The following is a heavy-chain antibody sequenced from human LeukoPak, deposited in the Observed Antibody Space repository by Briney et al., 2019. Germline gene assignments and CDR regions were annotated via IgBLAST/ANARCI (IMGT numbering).Heavy chain of an antibody. V-gene: IGHV4-4*07. CDR1: GDSISNYY. Sequence: PSETLSLTCTVSGDSISNYYWSWIRQPAGKGLEWIGRYYTSESTDYNPSLKSRVTMSVDTSKNQFFLKLSSVTAADTAVYYCARTVVKNNWFDPWGQGTLVTVSS. CDR3: ARTVVKNNWFDP. CDR2: YYTSEST. D-gene: IGHD4-23*01. J-gene: IGHJ5*02.